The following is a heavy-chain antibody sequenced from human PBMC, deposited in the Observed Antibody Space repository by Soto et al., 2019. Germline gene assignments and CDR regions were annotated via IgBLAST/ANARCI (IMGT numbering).Heavy chain of an antibody. CDR1: GYSFTSYW. Sequence: GESLKISCKGSGYSFTSYWIGWVRQMPGKGLEWMGIIYPGDSDTRYSPSFQGQVTISADKSISTAYLQWSSLKASDTAMYYCARPDTSTWYEKWFDPWGQGTLVSVSS. CDR2: IYPGDSDT. J-gene: IGHJ5*02. V-gene: IGHV5-51*01. CDR3: ARPDTSTWYEKWFDP. D-gene: IGHD6-13*01.